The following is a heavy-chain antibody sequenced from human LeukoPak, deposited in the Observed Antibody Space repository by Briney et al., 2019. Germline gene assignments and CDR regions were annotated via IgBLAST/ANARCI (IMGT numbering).Heavy chain of an antibody. CDR3: AKGAYSYGYFDL. Sequence: PGGSLRLSCAASGFTFSSYGMSCVRQAPGKGLEWVSGLSGSGGSIYYADSVKGRFTISRDNSKNTLYLQMNSLRAEDTAVYYCAKGAYSYGYFDLWGRGTLVTVSS. J-gene: IGHJ2*01. CDR1: GFTFSSYG. D-gene: IGHD5-18*01. V-gene: IGHV3-23*01. CDR2: LSGSGGSI.